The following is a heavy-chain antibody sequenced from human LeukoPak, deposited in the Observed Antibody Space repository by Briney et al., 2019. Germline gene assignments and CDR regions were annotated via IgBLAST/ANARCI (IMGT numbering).Heavy chain of an antibody. V-gene: IGHV4-59*08. Sequence: SETLSLTCTVSGGSISSHYWTWIRQPPGKGLEWIGYIYYSGSTKYNPSLKSRVTISVDTSKNQFSLKLSSVTAADTAVYYCARHVSDPWGSDYYYYMDVWGKGTTVTVSS. J-gene: IGHJ6*03. CDR1: GGSISSHY. D-gene: IGHD3-16*01. CDR2: IYYSGST. CDR3: ARHVSDPWGSDYYYYMDV.